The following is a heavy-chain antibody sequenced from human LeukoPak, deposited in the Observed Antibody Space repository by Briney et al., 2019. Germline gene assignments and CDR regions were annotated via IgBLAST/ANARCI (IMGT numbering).Heavy chain of an antibody. CDR3: ASEEMATITTFDY. V-gene: IGHV3-23*01. CDR2: ISGRGTST. CDR1: GFTFSDYY. J-gene: IGHJ4*02. Sequence: GGSLRLSCAASGFTFSDYYMSWIRQAPGKGLQWVSAISGRGTSTYYADSVKGRFTISRDNSKNTLYLQMNSLRAEDTAVYYCASEEMATITTFDYWGQGTLVTVSS. D-gene: IGHD5-24*01.